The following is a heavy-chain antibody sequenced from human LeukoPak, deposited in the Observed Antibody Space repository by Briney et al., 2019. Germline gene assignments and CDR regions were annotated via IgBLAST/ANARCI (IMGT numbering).Heavy chain of an antibody. J-gene: IGHJ4*02. V-gene: IGHV1-24*01. CDR2: FDPEDGET. CDR1: GYTLTELS. Sequence: ASVKVSCKVSGYTLTELSMHWVRQAPGKGLEWMGGFDPEDGETIYAQKFQGRVTMTEDTSTDTAYMELSSVTAADTAVYYCARVMFSVAGTKFDYWGQGTLVTVSS. D-gene: IGHD6-19*01. CDR3: ARVMFSVAGTKFDY.